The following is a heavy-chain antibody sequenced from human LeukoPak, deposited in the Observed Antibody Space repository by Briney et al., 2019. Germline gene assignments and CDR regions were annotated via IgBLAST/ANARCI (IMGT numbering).Heavy chain of an antibody. J-gene: IGHJ4*02. CDR2: ISVYTGNA. D-gene: IGHD3-16*02. V-gene: IGHV1-18*01. Sequence: ASVKVSCKASGYTFSSYAISWVRQASGQGLEWMGWISVYTGNANYAQKFQDRVIMTTDTSTSTAYMELRSLRSDDTAVYYCARDQYDQVWGSHRPYFDYWGQGTPVTVSS. CDR1: GYTFSSYA. CDR3: ARDQYDQVWGSHRPYFDY.